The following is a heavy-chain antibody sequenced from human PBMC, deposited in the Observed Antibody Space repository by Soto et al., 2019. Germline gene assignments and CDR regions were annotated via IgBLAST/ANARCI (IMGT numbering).Heavy chain of an antibody. J-gene: IGHJ6*02. Sequence: ASVKVNCRASAYTFTSNGSSCVRQDTRPVLGWMGWISAYNGNTNDAQKLQGRVTMTTDTSTRTAYMELRSLRSDDTAVYYCARERCSGGSCYEEHGRVYYYSGMAVWGQGTTVTVSS. D-gene: IGHD2-15*01. V-gene: IGHV1-18*04. CDR1: AYTFTSNG. CDR3: ARERCSGGSCYEEHGRVYYYSGMAV. CDR2: ISAYNGNT.